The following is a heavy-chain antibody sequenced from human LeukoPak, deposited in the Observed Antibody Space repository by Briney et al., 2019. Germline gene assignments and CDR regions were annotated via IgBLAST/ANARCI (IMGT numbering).Heavy chain of an antibody. J-gene: IGHJ3*01. D-gene: IGHD6-19*01. CDR1: GFTFSSYW. Sequence: GGSLRLSCAASGFTFSSYWMHWVRQAPGKGLVWLSHINGDGSSTDYADSVKGRFTISRDNAKNTLYLQMNSLRADDTAVYYCARVFGQWLVSFDVWGRGTMVTVSS. V-gene: IGHV3-74*01. CDR2: INGDGSST. CDR3: ARVFGQWLVSFDV.